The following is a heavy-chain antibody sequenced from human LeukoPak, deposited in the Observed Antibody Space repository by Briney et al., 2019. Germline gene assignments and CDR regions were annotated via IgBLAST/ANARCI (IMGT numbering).Heavy chain of an antibody. V-gene: IGHV3-49*03. J-gene: IGHJ4*02. D-gene: IGHD6-13*01. Sequence: GGSLRLSCTASGFTFGDYAMSWFRQAPGKGLEWVGFIRSKAYGGTTEYAASVKGRFTISRDDSKSIAYLQMNSLKTEGTAVYYCTRADVRYSSSWYYFDYWGQGTLVTVSS. CDR1: GFTFGDYA. CDR2: IRSKAYGGTT. CDR3: TRADVRYSSSWYYFDY.